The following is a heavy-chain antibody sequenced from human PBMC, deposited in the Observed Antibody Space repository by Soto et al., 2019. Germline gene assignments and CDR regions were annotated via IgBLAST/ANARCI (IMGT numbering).Heavy chain of an antibody. J-gene: IGHJ6*03. CDR3: ARLSSSSGYYNYDSFFMDV. CDR2: IYYSGNT. D-gene: IGHD3-22*01. CDR1: GGSIRSSSYY. Sequence: SETLSLICTVSGGSIRSSSYYWGWVRQPPGKGLERIGSIYYSGNTYYNPSLKSRLTISVDTSNIQFSLNLISVTAADTAVYYCARLSSSSGYYNYDSFFMDVWGKGTTVTVSS. V-gene: IGHV4-39*01.